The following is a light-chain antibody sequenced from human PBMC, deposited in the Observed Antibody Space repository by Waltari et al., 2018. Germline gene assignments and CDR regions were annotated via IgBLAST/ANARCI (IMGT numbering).Light chain of an antibody. V-gene: IGLV1-47*01. CDR3: SSWDGSLGGVI. CDR2: RNN. CDR1: NYHIGNPS. J-gene: IGLJ2*01. Sequence: QSVLSQPPSVSGTPGQTVTISCSGSNYHIGNPSVYWYHQLPGTAPKLLIYRNNQRPSGVPDRFSGSKSGTSASLAISGLRSDDEADYYCSSWDGSLGGVIFGGGTKLTVL.